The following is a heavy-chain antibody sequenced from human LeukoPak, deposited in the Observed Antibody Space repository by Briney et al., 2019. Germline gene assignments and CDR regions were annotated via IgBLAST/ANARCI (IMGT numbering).Heavy chain of an antibody. D-gene: IGHD2-2*01. CDR1: GGSIGSYY. V-gene: IGHV4-59*01. CDR2: IYYSGCT. J-gene: IGHJ6*02. Sequence: PSETLSLTCTVSGGSIGSYYWSWIRQPPGKGLEWIGYIYYSGCTNYNPSLKSRVTISVDTSKNQFSLKLSSVSAADTAVYYCARSVVVVPAATLYYYYGMDVWGQGTTVTVSS. CDR3: ARSVVVVPAATLYYYYGMDV.